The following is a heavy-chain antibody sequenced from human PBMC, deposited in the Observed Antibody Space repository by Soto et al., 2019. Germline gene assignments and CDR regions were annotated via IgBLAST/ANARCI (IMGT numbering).Heavy chain of an antibody. J-gene: IGHJ3*02. CDR2: IKEDGSEK. CDR1: GFSFSTYW. CDR3: ARDPFLEWYGAFDI. V-gene: IGHV3-7*01. Sequence: GGSLRLSCAASGFSFSTYWMTWVRQAPGTGLEWVASIKEDGSEKQYVDSVKGRFTVSRNNAMNVMYLEMNSLRPDDTALYFCARDPFLEWYGAFDIWGQGTMVTVSS. D-gene: IGHD3-3*02.